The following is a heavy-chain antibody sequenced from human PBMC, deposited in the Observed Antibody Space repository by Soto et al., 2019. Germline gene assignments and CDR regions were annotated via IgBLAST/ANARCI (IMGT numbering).Heavy chain of an antibody. J-gene: IGHJ4*02. Sequence: SETLSLTCAVSGGSISSSNWWSWVRQPPGKGLEWIGEIYHSGSTNYNPSLKSRVTISVDKSKNQFSLKLSSVTAADTAVYYCARDRSNTIFGAGRGPGEFDYWGQGTLVTVSS. V-gene: IGHV4-4*02. CDR3: ARDRSNTIFGAGRGPGEFDY. D-gene: IGHD3-3*01. CDR1: GGSISSSNW. CDR2: IYHSGST.